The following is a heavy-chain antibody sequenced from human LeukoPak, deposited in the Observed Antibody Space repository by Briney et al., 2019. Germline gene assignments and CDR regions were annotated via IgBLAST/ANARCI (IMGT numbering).Heavy chain of an antibody. CDR1: GYTFTSYD. V-gene: IGHV1-8*01. CDR2: MSPNSGNT. D-gene: IGHD3-9*01. J-gene: IGHJ4*02. Sequence: ASVKVSCKASGYTFTSYDITWVRQAPGQGLEWMGWMSPNSGNTGYAQKFQGRVTMTRNTSITTPYMELSSLKSEDTAVYYCARETTISPYYFVYGGLGSQVTVS. CDR3: ARETTISPYYFVY.